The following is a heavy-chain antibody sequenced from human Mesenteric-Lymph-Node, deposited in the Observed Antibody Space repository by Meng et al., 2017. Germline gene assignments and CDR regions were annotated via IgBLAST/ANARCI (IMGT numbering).Heavy chain of an antibody. V-gene: IGHV1-18*01. Sequence: QVQAVQCGAEVKKPGASVKVSCKASGYTFTSYGISWVRQAPGQGLEWMGWISAYNGNTNYAQKLQGRVTMTTDTSTSTAYMELRSLRSDDTAVYYCARGENIVVVVAATPGWFDPWGQGTLVTVSS. D-gene: IGHD2-15*01. J-gene: IGHJ5*02. CDR3: ARGENIVVVVAATPGWFDP. CDR2: ISAYNGNT. CDR1: GYTFTSYG.